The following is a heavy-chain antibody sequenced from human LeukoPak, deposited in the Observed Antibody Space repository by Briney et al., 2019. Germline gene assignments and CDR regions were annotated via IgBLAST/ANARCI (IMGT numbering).Heavy chain of an antibody. D-gene: IGHD5-24*01. CDR3: ASLEMATT. CDR2: ISYDGSNK. CDR1: GFTFSSYA. J-gene: IGHJ4*02. Sequence: GGSLRLSCAASGFTFSSYAMHWVRQAPGKGLEWVAVISYDGSNKYYADSVKGRFTISRDNSKNTLYLQMNSRRSEDTAVYYCASLEMATTWGQGTLVTVSS. V-gene: IGHV3-30-3*01.